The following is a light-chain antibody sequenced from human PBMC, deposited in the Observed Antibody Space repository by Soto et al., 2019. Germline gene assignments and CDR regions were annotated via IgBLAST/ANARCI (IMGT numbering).Light chain of an antibody. CDR1: QSVSSY. J-gene: IGKJ4*01. V-gene: IGKV3-11*01. Sequence: DIVLTQSPATLSLSPGERATLSCRASQSVSSYLAWYQQKPGQAPRLLIYDASNRATGIPARFSGSGSGTDFTLTITRVEPEDFAVYYCQQYATSPLTFGGGTKVDIK. CDR3: QQYATSPLT. CDR2: DAS.